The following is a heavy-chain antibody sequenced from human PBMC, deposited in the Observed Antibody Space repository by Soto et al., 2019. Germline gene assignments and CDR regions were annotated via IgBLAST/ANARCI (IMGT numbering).Heavy chain of an antibody. CDR3: ARNGDSSDYRGWFAP. J-gene: IGHJ5*02. Sequence: EVQLVESGGGLVQPGGSLRLSCAASGFTVSSNYMSWVRQAPGKGLEWVSVIYSGGTTYYADSVKGRFTISRDNSKNPLYLQMNSLRAEDTAVYCCARNGDSSDYRGWFAPWGQGTLVTVSS. CDR2: IYSGGTT. CDR1: GFTVSSNY. D-gene: IGHD3-22*01. V-gene: IGHV3-66*01.